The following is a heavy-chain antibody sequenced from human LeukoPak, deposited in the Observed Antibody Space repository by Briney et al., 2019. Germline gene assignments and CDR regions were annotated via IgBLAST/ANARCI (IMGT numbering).Heavy chain of an antibody. Sequence: GASVKVSCKVSGYTLTELSMHWVRQAPGKGLEWMGGFDPEDGETIYAQKFQGRVTMTEDTSTDTAYMELSSLRSEDTAVYYCARGGGIGYCSSTSCYDYYYYYMDVWGKGTTVTISS. J-gene: IGHJ6*03. V-gene: IGHV1-24*01. CDR1: GYTLTELS. D-gene: IGHD2-2*01. CDR3: ARGGGIGYCSSTSCYDYYYYYMDV. CDR2: FDPEDGET.